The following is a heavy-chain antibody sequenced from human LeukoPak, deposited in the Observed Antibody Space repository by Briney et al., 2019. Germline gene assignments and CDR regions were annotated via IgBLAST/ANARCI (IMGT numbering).Heavy chain of an antibody. V-gene: IGHV3-30*02. CDR3: AKGANYDFWSGYSSAPFPFLLDY. CDR1: GFTFSSYG. Sequence: GGSLRLSCAASGFTFSSYGMHWVRQAPGKGLEWVAFIRYDGSNKYYADSVKGRFTISRDNSKNALYLQMNSLRAEDTAVYYCAKGANYDFWSGYSSAPFPFLLDYWGQGTLVTVSS. J-gene: IGHJ4*02. D-gene: IGHD3-3*01. CDR2: IRYDGSNK.